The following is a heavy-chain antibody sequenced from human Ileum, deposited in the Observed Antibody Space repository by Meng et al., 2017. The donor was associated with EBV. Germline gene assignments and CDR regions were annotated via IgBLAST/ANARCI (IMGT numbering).Heavy chain of an antibody. CDR3: ARERGGGDRGIQ. J-gene: IGHJ4*02. CDR2: MSYTGST. V-gene: IGHV4-61*08. D-gene: IGHD2-21*02. CDR1: KGSGSSYGYY. Sequence: QVQLTGSGTGMVKPSETLPLTCSVSKGSGSSYGYYWTWITQPPGKGLEWSGYMSYTGSTNYKSTLKSRVTISVDKSKNQFSLKLSSVTAADTAVYYCARERGGGDRGIQWGQGTLVTVSS.